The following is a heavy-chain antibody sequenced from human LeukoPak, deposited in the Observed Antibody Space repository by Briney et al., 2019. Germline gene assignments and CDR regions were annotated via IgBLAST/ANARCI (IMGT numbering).Heavy chain of an antibody. Sequence: GGSLRLSCAASGFTFSNYAMTWVRQAPGKGLEWVSTISDGGAATYYADSVKGRFNISRDNSKNTLSLQMNSLRAEDTAVYYCAKALNVLVPSTSRWCDPWGQGTLVTVSS. J-gene: IGHJ5*02. CDR1: GFTFSNYA. CDR3: AKALNVLVPSTSRWCDP. V-gene: IGHV3-23*01. CDR2: ISDGGAAT. D-gene: IGHD2-2*01.